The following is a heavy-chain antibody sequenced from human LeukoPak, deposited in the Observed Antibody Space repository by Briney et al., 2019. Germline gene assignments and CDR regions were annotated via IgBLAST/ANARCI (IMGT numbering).Heavy chain of an antibody. D-gene: IGHD3-9*01. CDR1: GFTFSTYS. CDR2: ISSSSSTI. CDR3: ARHRLTGYYIGFDY. J-gene: IGHJ4*02. V-gene: IGHV3-48*01. Sequence: GGSLRLSCAASGFTFSTYSMNWVRQAPGKGLEWVSYISSSSSTIYYADSVKGRFTISRDNAKNSLYLQMNSLRAEDTAVYYCARHRLTGYYIGFDYWGQGTLVTVSS.